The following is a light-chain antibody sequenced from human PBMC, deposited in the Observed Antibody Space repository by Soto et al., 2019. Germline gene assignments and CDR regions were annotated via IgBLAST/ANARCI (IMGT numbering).Light chain of an antibody. V-gene: IGLV2-11*01. CDR3: CSYGGSVI. J-gene: IGLJ2*01. CDR1: SRDFGADNH. CDR2: DVS. Sequence: QSALTQPSSVSGSPGQSVTISCSGPSRDFGADNHVAWYQQYPDKAPEVMIYDVSQRPSGVPARFSGSKSGNTASLTISGLQAEDEADYYCCSYGGSVIFGGGTKVTVL.